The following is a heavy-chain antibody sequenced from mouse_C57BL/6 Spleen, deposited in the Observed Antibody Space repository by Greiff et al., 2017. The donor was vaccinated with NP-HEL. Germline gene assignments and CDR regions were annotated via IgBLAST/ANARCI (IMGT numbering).Heavy chain of an antibody. CDR2: ISNGGGST. J-gene: IGHJ4*01. CDR3: ARHGIYYYGSSYAMDY. Sequence: EVKLQESGGGLVQPGGSLKLSCAASGFTFSDYYMYWVRQTPEKRLEWVAYISNGGGSTYYPDTVKGRFTISRDNAKNTLYLQMSRLKSEDTAMYYCARHGIYYYGSSYAMDYWGQGTSVTVSS. CDR1: GFTFSDYY. D-gene: IGHD1-1*01. V-gene: IGHV5-12*01.